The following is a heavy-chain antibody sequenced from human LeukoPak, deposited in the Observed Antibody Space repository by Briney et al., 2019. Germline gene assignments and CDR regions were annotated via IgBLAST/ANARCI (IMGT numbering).Heavy chain of an antibody. CDR3: ARDLVPRD. D-gene: IGHD2-2*01. CDR1: GGSISSYY. CDR2: IYYSGSI. J-gene: IGHJ4*02. Sequence: PSETLSLTCTVSGGSISSYYWSWIRQPPGKGLEWIGYIYYSGSINYNPSLKSRVTISVDTSKNQFSLKLSSVTAADTAVYYCARDLVPRDWGQGTLVTVSS. V-gene: IGHV4-59*01.